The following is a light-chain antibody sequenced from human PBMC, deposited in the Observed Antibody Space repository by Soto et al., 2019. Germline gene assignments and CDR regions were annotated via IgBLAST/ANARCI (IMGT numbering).Light chain of an antibody. Sequence: QAVVTQSPSASASLGASVKLTCTLSSGHRTYDIAWPQQQPDKGPRFLMKLSYDGSHTKGDGIPDRFSGSSSGAERSLTISSLRSEDEADYFFQTLCSGIWVFGGGTKVTVL. CDR3: QTLCSGIWV. J-gene: IGLJ3*02. CDR1: SGHRTYD. CDR2: LSYDGSH. V-gene: IGLV4-69*01.